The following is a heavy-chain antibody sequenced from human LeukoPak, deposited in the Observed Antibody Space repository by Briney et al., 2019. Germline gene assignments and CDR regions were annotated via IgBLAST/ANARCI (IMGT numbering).Heavy chain of an antibody. D-gene: IGHD2-2*01. Sequence: GGSLRLSCAASGFTFSTYWMSWVRQAPGKGLEWVANIKHDGSATYYVDSVKGRFTISRDGAKNSLSLQMNSLRADDTAVYYCVRVRRYCGSTDCVGLFDYWGQGTLVTVSS. CDR3: VRVRRYCGSTDCVGLFDY. CDR1: GFTFSTYW. V-gene: IGHV3-7*01. J-gene: IGHJ4*02. CDR2: IKHDGSAT.